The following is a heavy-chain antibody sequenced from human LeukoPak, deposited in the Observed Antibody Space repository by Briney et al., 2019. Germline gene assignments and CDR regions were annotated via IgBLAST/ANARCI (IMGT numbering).Heavy chain of an antibody. D-gene: IGHD5-12*01. Sequence: SETLSLTCTVSGDSISSSYWSWIRQPPGKGLEWIGYIHYSGSTNYNPSLKSRVTISVDTSNNQFSLKLSSVTAADTAVYYCAGWLRPNDAFEIWGQGTMVTVSS. CDR1: GDSISSSY. CDR2: IHYSGST. CDR3: AGWLRPNDAFEI. V-gene: IGHV4-59*01. J-gene: IGHJ3*02.